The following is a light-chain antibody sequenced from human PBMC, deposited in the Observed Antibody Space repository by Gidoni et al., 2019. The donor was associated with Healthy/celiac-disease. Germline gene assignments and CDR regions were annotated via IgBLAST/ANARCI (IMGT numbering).Light chain of an antibody. V-gene: IGLV1-44*01. J-gene: IGLJ3*02. CDR2: SNT. CDR1: SSNIGSNT. Sequence: QSVLTQPPSASGTPGQRVTISCSGSSSNIGSNTVNWYQQLPGTAPKLLIYSNTQRPSGVPDRFSGSKSGTSASLAISGLQSEDEADYYCAAWDDSLNGFSWVFGGGTKLTVL. CDR3: AAWDDSLNGFSWV.